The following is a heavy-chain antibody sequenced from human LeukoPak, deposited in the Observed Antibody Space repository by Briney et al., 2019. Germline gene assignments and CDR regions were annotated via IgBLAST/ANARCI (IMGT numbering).Heavy chain of an antibody. D-gene: IGHD6-19*01. CDR3: ARHRGYSSGWYRGAFDY. V-gene: IGHV5-51*01. Sequence: GESLKISCKVSGNNFNTHWIGWVRQKPGKGLEWMGIIYPGDSDIRYSPSFQGQVTISADKSISTAYLQWSSLKASDTAMYYCARHRGYSSGWYRGAFDYWGQGTLVTVSS. CDR1: GNNFNTHW. J-gene: IGHJ4*02. CDR2: IYPGDSDI.